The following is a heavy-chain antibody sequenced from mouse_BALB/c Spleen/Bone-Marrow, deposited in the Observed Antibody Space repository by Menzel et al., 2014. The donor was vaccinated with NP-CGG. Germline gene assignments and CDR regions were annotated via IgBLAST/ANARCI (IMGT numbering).Heavy chain of an antibody. CDR1: GFTFXSYG. J-gene: IGHJ3*01. CDR2: ISGGGSYT. CDR3: ARHAYYDQTEVSFVY. D-gene: IGHD2-4*01. V-gene: IGHV5-9-2*01. Sequence: EVMLVESGGNLVKSGGSLKLSCAASGFTFXSYGMSWVRQTPEKRLEWVATISGGGSYTFYPDSVKGRFTISRDNAKNNLYLQLGSLRSEDTALYYCARHAYYDQTEVSFVYWGQGTLVTVSA.